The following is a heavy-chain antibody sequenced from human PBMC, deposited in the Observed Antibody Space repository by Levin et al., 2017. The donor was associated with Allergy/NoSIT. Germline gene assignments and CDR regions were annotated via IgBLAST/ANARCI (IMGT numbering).Heavy chain of an antibody. CDR3: ARDGVDAGVYFDY. CDR2: INQDGSEK. CDR1: GFSFSSHW. D-gene: IGHD2-15*01. J-gene: IGHJ4*02. V-gene: IGHV3-7*01. Sequence: GESLKISCAASGFSFSSHWMSWVRQAPGKGLEWVANINQDGSEKYYVDSVKGRFTTSRDNAKNSLYLQMNSLRAEDTAVYYCARDGVDAGVYFDYWGQGTLVTVPS.